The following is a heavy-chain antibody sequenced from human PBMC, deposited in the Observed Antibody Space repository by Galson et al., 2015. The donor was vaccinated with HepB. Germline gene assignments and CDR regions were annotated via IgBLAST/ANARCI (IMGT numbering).Heavy chain of an antibody. J-gene: IGHJ4*02. V-gene: IGHV3-30*02. D-gene: IGHD5-18*01. Sequence: SLRLSCAASGFSFSTYVIHWVRQAPGKGLEWVAFTRYDGSNKYYADSVKGRFTISRDNSKNTLYLQMNSLRAEDTAVYYCARGALSGYSYGYDYWGQGTLVTVSS. CDR2: TRYDGSNK. CDR1: GFSFSTYV. CDR3: ARGALSGYSYGYDY.